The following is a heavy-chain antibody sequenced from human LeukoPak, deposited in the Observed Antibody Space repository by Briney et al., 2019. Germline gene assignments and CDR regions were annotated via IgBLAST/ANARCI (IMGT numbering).Heavy chain of an antibody. CDR3: ARDEGNSGWYTFDY. D-gene: IGHD6-19*01. CDR2: TYYRSKWYN. CDR1: GDSVSSNNGA. Sequence: SQTLSLTCAISGDSVSSNNGAWDWIRQSPSRGLEWLGRTYYRSKWYNDYAVSMKGRVTINPDTSKNQFSLQLNSVTPEDTAVYYCARDEGNSGWYTFDYWGQGTLVTVSS. J-gene: IGHJ4*02. V-gene: IGHV6-1*01.